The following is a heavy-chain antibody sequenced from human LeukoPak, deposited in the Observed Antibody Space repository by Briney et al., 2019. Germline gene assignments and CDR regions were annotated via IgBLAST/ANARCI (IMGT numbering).Heavy chain of an antibody. Sequence: KPSLTLSLTCTVSGGSIRRGDYYWSWIRQPPGKGLEWIVYMWYRGSTYYNPSLKSRVTMSVDTSKNQFSLKLSSVTAADTAVYYCARELTYADYWGQGTLVTVSS. D-gene: IGHD4/OR15-4a*01. V-gene: IGHV4-30-4*01. J-gene: IGHJ4*02. CDR2: MWYRGST. CDR1: GGSIRRGDYY. CDR3: ARELTYADY.